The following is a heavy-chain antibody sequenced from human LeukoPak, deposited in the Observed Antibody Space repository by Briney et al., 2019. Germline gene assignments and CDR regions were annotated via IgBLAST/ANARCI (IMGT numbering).Heavy chain of an antibody. J-gene: IGHJ6*02. CDR2: ISGSGGST. D-gene: IGHD2-15*01. CDR3: AKDRRLGILVVVATFGMDV. V-gene: IGHV3-23*01. Sequence: GGSLRLSCAASGFTFSSYAMSWVRQAPGKGLEWVSAISGSGGSTYYADSVKGRFTISRDNSKNTLYLQMNSLRAEDTAVYYCAKDRRLGILVVVATFGMDVWGQGTTVTVSS. CDR1: GFTFSSYA.